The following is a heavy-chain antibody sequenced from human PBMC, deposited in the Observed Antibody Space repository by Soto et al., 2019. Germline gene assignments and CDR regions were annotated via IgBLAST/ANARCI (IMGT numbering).Heavy chain of an antibody. V-gene: IGHV4-34*01. D-gene: IGHD2-2*02. Sequence: PSETLSLTCAVYGGSFSGYYWSWIRQPPGKGLEWIGEINHSGSTNYNPSLKSRVTISVDTSKNQFSLKLSSVTAADTAVYYCARADVVVPAAISRPYYFDYWGQGTLVTVSS. CDR3: ARADVVVPAAISRPYYFDY. J-gene: IGHJ4*02. CDR1: GGSFSGYY. CDR2: INHSGST.